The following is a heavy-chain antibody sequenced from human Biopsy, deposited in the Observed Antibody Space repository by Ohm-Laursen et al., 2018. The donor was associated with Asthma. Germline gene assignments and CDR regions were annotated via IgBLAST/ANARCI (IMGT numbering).Heavy chain of an antibody. Sequence: GASVKVSYKASGYPFIGYPIHWMRQAPGRGLEWMGRINPNSGATNYAQKFQGRVTMTRDTSISTAYVEVSRLRSDDTAVYYCARGQKSAGDRWFDPWGQGTLVTVSS. D-gene: IGHD6-13*01. V-gene: IGHV1-2*06. CDR2: INPNSGAT. CDR1: GYPFIGYP. J-gene: IGHJ5*02. CDR3: ARGQKSAGDRWFDP.